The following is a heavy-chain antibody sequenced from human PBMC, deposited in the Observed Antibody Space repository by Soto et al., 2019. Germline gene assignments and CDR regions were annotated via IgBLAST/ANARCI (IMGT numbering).Heavy chain of an antibody. D-gene: IGHD3-22*01. CDR1: GYTFTAYY. CDR3: ARDFTCHDNSGSTSDY. Sequence: VASVKVSCKATGYTFTAYYMHWVRQAPGQGLEWMGIINPTGGSTSYAQRSQDRATITRDTSTSTVYMELSSLRPEDTAVYYCARDFTCHDNSGSTSDYWGQGALVTVS. J-gene: IGHJ4*02. CDR2: INPTGGST. V-gene: IGHV1-46*01.